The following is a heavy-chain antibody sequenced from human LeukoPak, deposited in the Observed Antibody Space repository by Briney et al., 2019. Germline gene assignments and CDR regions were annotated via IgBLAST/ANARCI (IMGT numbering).Heavy chain of an antibody. CDR2: IYYSGST. D-gene: IGHD3-3*01. Sequence: SETLSLTCTVSGGSISSYYWSWIRQPPGKGLEWIGYIYYSGSTNYNPSLKSRVTISVDTSKNQFSLKLSSVTAADTAVYYCARQGVNYYYYYGMDVWGQGPTVTVSS. J-gene: IGHJ6*02. V-gene: IGHV4-59*01. CDR1: GGSISSYY. CDR3: ARQGVNYYYYYGMDV.